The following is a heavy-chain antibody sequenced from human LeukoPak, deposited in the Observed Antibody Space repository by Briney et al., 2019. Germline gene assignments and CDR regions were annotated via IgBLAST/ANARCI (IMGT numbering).Heavy chain of an antibody. Sequence: AETLELACTVSGGSISSCYWSWIRQPQGKGLEWIGYIYYSGSTNYNPSLKSRVTISVDTSKNQFSLKLSSVTAADTAVYYCARGVIDCSSTSCYDHFDYWGQGTLVTVSS. D-gene: IGHD2-2*01. V-gene: IGHV4-59*01. CDR3: ARGVIDCSSTSCYDHFDY. CDR1: GGSISSCY. CDR2: IYYSGST. J-gene: IGHJ4*02.